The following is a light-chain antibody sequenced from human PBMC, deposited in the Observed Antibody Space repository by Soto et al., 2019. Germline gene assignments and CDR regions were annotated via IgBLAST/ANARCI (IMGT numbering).Light chain of an antibody. Sequence: QSVLTQPPSVSGAPGQRVTIPCTGTSSNIGAGFYVHWYQHLPGTAPKLLIYGNNHRPSGVPDRFSGSKSGTSASLAITGLQAEDEADYSCQSFDTSLGRSVFGGGTKLTVL. CDR3: QSFDTSLGRSV. J-gene: IGLJ2*01. V-gene: IGLV1-40*01. CDR1: SSNIGAGFY. CDR2: GNN.